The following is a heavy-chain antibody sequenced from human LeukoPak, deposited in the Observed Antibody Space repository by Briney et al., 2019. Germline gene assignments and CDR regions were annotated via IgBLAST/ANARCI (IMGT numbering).Heavy chain of an antibody. J-gene: IGHJ4*02. V-gene: IGHV4-39*01. CDR2: IYYSGST. Sequence: PSETLSLTCTVSGGSISSSSYYWGWIRQPPGKGLEWIGSIYYSGSTFYNPSLKSRVTISVDTSKNQFSLKLSSVTAADTAVYYCARYTTTVDDRRTFDYWGQGSLVTVSS. D-gene: IGHD4-23*01. CDR3: ARYTTTVDDRRTFDY. CDR1: GGSISSSSYY.